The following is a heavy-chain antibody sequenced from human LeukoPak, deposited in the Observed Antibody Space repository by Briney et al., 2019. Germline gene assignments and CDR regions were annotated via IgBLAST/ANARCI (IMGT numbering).Heavy chain of an antibody. CDR3: ARDPGCYCFDY. CDR2: ISGGGSDT. CDR1: RFNFIKYG. Sequence: GGSLRLSCATSRFNFIKYGLTWLRQAPGKGLEGVSSISGGGSDTPYEAAVQGRFTISRDNAKNTLYLQMNSLRAEDTAVYYCARDPGCYCFDYWGQGALVTVSS. D-gene: IGHD1/OR15-1a*01. V-gene: IGHV3-23*01. J-gene: IGHJ4*02.